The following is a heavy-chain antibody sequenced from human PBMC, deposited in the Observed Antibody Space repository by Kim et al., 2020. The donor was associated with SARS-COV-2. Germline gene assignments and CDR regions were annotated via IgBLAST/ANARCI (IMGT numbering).Heavy chain of an antibody. CDR1: GFTFSDHY. CDR3: ARDGGGELSHGMDV. J-gene: IGHJ6*02. Sequence: GGSLRLSCAASGFTFSDHYMDWVRQAPGKGLEWVGRTRNKANSYTTEYAASVKGRFTISRDDSKNSLYLQMNSLKTEDTAVYYCARDGGGELSHGMDVWGQGTTVTVSS. CDR2: TRNKANSYTT. V-gene: IGHV3-72*01. D-gene: IGHD2-21*01.